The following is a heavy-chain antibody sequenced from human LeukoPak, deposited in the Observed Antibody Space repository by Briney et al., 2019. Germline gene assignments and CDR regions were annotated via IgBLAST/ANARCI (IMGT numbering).Heavy chain of an antibody. V-gene: IGHV1-2*02. Sequence: GASVKVSCKASGYTFSDYYVHWVRQAPGQGLEWMGWINPNSGGTNYEQRFQGKVTMTRDTSISTAYMELSRLSSDDTAVYFCVRVSGRTSGYNNLLDYWGQGTLVTVSS. CDR3: VRVSGRTSGYNNLLDY. J-gene: IGHJ4*02. D-gene: IGHD3-22*01. CDR2: INPNSGGT. CDR1: GYTFSDYY.